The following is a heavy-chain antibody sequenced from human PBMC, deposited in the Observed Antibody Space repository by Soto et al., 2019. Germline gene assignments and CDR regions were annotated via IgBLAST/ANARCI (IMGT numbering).Heavy chain of an antibody. V-gene: IGHV1-18*01. J-gene: IGHJ4*02. D-gene: IGHD3-10*01. Sequence: ASVKVSCKASGYAFSHYGISWVRLAPGQGLEWMGWIGPYSGKTNYAQKLQGRVTMTTDTSTNTAYMELRSLRSDDTAVYYCARDLDGSGSYYTDFWGQGTLVTVSS. CDR3: ARDLDGSGSYYTDF. CDR1: GYAFSHYG. CDR2: IGPYSGKT.